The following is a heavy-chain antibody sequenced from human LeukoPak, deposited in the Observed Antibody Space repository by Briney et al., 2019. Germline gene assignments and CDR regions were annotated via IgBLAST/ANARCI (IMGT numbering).Heavy chain of an antibody. J-gene: IGHJ4*02. CDR2: ISGSGGST. CDR3: ARKIGFSSSWYYGRHYFDY. D-gene: IGHD6-13*01. V-gene: IGHV3-23*01. CDR1: GFIFSSYA. Sequence: PGGSLRLSCAASGFIFSSYAMSWVRQAPGKGLEWVSAISGSGGSTYYADSVKGRFTISRDNSKNTLYLQMNSLRAEDTAVYYCARKIGFSSSWYYGRHYFDYWGQGTLVTVSS.